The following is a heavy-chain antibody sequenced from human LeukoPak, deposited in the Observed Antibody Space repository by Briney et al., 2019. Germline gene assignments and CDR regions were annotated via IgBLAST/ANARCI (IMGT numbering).Heavy chain of an antibody. J-gene: IGHJ6*02. CDR3: ARDLRFGEFGYYYYYGMDV. V-gene: IGHV3-7*01. Sequence: GGSLRLSCAASGFTFSSYWMSWVRQAPGKGLEWVAHIKQDGSEKYYVDSVKGRFTISRDNAKNSLYLQMNSLRAEDTAVYYCARDLRFGEFGYYYYYGMDVWGQGTTVTVSS. D-gene: IGHD3-10*01. CDR1: GFTFSSYW. CDR2: IKQDGSEK.